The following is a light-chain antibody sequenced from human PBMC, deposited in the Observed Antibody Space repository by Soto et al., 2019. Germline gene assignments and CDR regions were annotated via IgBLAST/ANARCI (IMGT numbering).Light chain of an antibody. CDR1: RSEVGGYNY. J-gene: IGLJ1*01. CDR3: SSYTSSSTPLYV. CDR2: DVS. V-gene: IGLV2-14*01. Sequence: SVLTQPASVSGSPGQSITISCTGTRSEVGGYNYVSWYQQHPGKAPKLMIYDVSNRPSGVSNRFSGSKSGNTASLTISGLQAEDEADYYCSSYTSSSTPLYVFGTGTKVTVL.